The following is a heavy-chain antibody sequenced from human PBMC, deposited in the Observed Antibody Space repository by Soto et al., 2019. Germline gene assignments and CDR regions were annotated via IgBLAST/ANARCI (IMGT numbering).Heavy chain of an antibody. CDR1: GFIFISYG. V-gene: IGHV3-30*18. Sequence: GGSLRLSCAAPGFIFISYGMHWVRQAPGKGLEWLAVTSYDGNNKYYGDSVKGRFTISRDESKNTLYLQMSSLGADDTAVYYCVKSRGGNNFDFFDWGQGALVTVSS. CDR3: VKSRGGNNFDFFD. CDR2: TSYDGNNK. D-gene: IGHD5-12*01. J-gene: IGHJ4*02.